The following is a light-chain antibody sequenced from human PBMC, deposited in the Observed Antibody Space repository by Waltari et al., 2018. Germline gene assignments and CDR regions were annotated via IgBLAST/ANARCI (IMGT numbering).Light chain of an antibody. CDR3: QQYSSFST. CDR2: MAS. V-gene: IGKV1-5*03. CDR1: QSVGTW. Sequence: DIQMTQSPSTLSASVVDRVTISCRASQSVGTWLAWYQQKPGKAPKLLIYMASSLDSGVTSRFSGSGSGTDFTLTISSLQPDDFATYSCQQYSSFSTFGQGTKV. J-gene: IGKJ2*01.